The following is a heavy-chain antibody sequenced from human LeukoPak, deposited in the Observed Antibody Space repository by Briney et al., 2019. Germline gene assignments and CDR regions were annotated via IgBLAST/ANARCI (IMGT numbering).Heavy chain of an antibody. CDR3: ARDGSWGDYQFYFYMDV. V-gene: IGHV3-23*01. CDR1: GFTFRSFA. D-gene: IGHD2-2*01. CDR2: ISASGHYI. J-gene: IGHJ6*03. Sequence: GGSLRLSCEASGFTFRSFAMSWVRQAPGKGLECLSGISASGHYIYQADSVKGRFTISRDNSKNTLYIEINSLRVEDTAVYYCARDGSWGDYQFYFYMDVWGKGTTVTVSS.